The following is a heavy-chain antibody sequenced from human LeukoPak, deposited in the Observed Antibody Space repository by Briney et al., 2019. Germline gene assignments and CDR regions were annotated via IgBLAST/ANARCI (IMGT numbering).Heavy chain of an antibody. Sequence: GGSLRLSCAASGFTFSDYYMNWIRQAPGKGLEWVGFIRSKAYGGTTEFAASVKGRFIISRDDSKSIAYLKMNSLTTEDTAVYYCTAYDPSDYYGMDVWGQGTTVTVS. CDR1: GFTFSDYY. J-gene: IGHJ6*02. V-gene: IGHV3-71*01. CDR3: TAYDPSDYYGMDV. CDR2: IRSKAYGGTT. D-gene: IGHD5-12*01.